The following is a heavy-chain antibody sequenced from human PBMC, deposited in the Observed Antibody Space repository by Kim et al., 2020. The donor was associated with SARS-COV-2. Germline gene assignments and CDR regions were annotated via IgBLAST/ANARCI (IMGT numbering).Heavy chain of an antibody. CDR3: ARQKSDNLNYGGLDV. J-gene: IGHJ6*02. Sequence: SQTLSLTCGVSGDSVSSNSAAWNWVRQSPSRGLEWLGRTYYRSNWYYDYAVSVKSRITVNADTSQNQISLHLKSVTPEDSALYYCARQKSDNLNYGGLDVWGQGTTVTVSS. CDR2: TYYRSNWYY. CDR1: GDSVSSNSAA. D-gene: IGHD1-1*01. V-gene: IGHV6-1*01.